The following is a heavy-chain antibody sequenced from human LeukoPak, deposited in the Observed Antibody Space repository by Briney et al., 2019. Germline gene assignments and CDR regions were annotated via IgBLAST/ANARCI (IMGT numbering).Heavy chain of an antibody. J-gene: IGHJ4*02. V-gene: IGHV3-23*01. D-gene: IGHD3-3*01. CDR3: AKDAEGPVYYDFWSGSPFDY. CDR2: TSGSGGTT. Sequence: PGGSLRLSCAASGFTFSSYAMSWVRQAPGKGLEWVSGTSGSGGTTYYADSVKGRFTISRDNSKNTLYLQMNSLRVEDTAVYYCAKDAEGPVYYDFWSGSPFDYWGQGTLVTVSS. CDR1: GFTFSSYA.